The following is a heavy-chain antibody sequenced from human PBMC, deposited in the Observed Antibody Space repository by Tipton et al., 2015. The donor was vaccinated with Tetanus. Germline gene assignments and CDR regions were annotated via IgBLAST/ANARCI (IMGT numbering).Heavy chain of an antibody. CDR3: ASGSALDY. J-gene: IGHJ4*02. CDR1: GFTFSSHS. Sequence: SLRLSCAVSGFTFSSHSMNWVRQAPGKGLEWVAFISSVNTYIFYADSVKGRFTISRDNTKSSLYLQMNSLRAEDTAVYYCASGSALDYWGQGTLVTVSS. D-gene: IGHD6-25*01. V-gene: IGHV3-21*01. CDR2: ISSVNTYI.